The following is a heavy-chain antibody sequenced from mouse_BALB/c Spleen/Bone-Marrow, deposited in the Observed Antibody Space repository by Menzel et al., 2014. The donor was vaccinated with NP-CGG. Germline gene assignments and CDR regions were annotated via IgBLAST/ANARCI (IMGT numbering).Heavy chain of an antibody. Sequence: EVMLVESGRGLVQPGGSLRLSCATSGFTFTDYYMSWVRQTPGKALEWLGFIRNEANGYTADYSVSVKGRFTISRDNSQNILYLQMNTLRAEDSATYYCARDENYDIYWYFDVWGAGTTVTVSS. J-gene: IGHJ1*01. CDR2: IRNEANGYTA. D-gene: IGHD1-1*01. CDR1: GFTFTDYY. CDR3: ARDENYDIYWYFDV. V-gene: IGHV7-3*02.